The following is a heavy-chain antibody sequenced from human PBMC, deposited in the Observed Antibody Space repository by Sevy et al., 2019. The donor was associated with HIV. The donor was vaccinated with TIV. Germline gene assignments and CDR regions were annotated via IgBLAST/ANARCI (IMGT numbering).Heavy chain of an antibody. J-gene: IGHJ5*02. D-gene: IGHD2-2*01. Sequence: ASVKVSCKASGYTFTSYGISWVRPAAGQGLEWMGWISAYNGNTNYAQKLQGRVTMTTDTSTSTAYMELRSLRSDDTAVYYCARDIGYCSSTSCYSWFNPGGKGTLVTVSS. CDR1: GYTFTSYG. V-gene: IGHV1-18*01. CDR3: ARDIGYCSSTSCYSWFNP. CDR2: ISAYNGNT.